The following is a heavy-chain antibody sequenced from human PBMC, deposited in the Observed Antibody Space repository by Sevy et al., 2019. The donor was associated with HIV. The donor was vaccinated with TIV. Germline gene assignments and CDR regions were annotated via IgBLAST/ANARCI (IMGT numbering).Heavy chain of an antibody. V-gene: IGHV4-34*01. CDR3: ARVLADDYIWGSHRPKDYFDV. Sequence: SETLSLTCAVYGGSFSAYYWNWIRQPPGKGLEWIGEINHTGSTNYNPSLKSRVTMSVDTSKKQFSLKLSSVTAADTAVYYCARVLADDYIWGSHRPKDYFDVWGQGTLVTVSS. CDR1: GGSFSAYY. D-gene: IGHD3-16*02. J-gene: IGHJ4*02. CDR2: INHTGST.